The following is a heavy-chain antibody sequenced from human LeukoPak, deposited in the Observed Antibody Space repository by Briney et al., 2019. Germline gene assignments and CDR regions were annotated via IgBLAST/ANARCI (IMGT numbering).Heavy chain of an antibody. CDR1: GFTFSSYA. J-gene: IGHJ4*02. V-gene: IGHV3-23*01. D-gene: IGHD3-10*01. CDR2: ISGSGGST. Sequence: PGGSLRLSCAASGFTFSSYAMSWVRQAPGKGLEWVSAISGSGGSTYYADSVKGRFTISRDNSKNTLYLQMNSLRAEDTAVYYCAKLPRGYGSGIYYSTLSDYWGQGTLVTVSS. CDR3: AKLPRGYGSGIYYSTLSDY.